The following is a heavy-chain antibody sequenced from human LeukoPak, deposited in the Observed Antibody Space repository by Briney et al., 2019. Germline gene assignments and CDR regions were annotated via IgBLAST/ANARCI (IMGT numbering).Heavy chain of an antibody. V-gene: IGHV3-7*01. CDR3: ARDVAEGRFDP. CDR1: GFTFSTYW. CDR2: IKADGSEK. Sequence: GGSLRLSCADSGFTFSTYWMTWVRQAPGKGLEWVASIKADGSEKYYVDSVKGRFTISRDNAKRSLYLQMNSLRPKDTAVYYCARDVAEGRFDPWGQGTLVTVSS. J-gene: IGHJ5*02.